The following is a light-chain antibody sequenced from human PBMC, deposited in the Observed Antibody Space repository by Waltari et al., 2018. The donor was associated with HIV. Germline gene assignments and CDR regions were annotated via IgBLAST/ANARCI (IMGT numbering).Light chain of an antibody. V-gene: IGLV1-40*01. Sequence: QSVLTQPPSVSGAPGQRVTISCTGSSPNIGASYEVHWYQQLPETAPKLLIYGNSNRPSGVPDRISGSKSGTSASLAITGLQAEDEADYYCQSYDIRSRVFGGGTKLTVL. CDR2: GNS. CDR1: SPNIGASYE. J-gene: IGLJ2*01. CDR3: QSYDIRSRV.